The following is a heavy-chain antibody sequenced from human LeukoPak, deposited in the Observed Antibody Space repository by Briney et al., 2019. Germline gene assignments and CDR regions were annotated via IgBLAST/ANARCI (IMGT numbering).Heavy chain of an antibody. D-gene: IGHD3-10*01. CDR2: IRGSGGST. CDR1: GFTFSSYA. J-gene: IGHJ3*02. Sequence: GGSLRLSCAASGFTFSSYAMSWVRQAPGKGLEWVSAIRGSGGSTYYADSVKGRFTISRDNSKNTLYLQMNSLRAEDTAVYYCAKDVLLWPDAFDIWGQGTMVTVSS. V-gene: IGHV3-23*01. CDR3: AKDVLLWPDAFDI.